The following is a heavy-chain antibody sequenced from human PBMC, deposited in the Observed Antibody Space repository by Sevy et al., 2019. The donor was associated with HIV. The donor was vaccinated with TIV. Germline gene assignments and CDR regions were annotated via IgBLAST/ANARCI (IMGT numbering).Heavy chain of an antibody. Sequence: GGCLRLSCAASGLTFSSHAMSWVRQPPGRGLEWVSAISGSGETTSYADSVKGRFTISRDNSKNTLYLLMNGLRADDTAVYFCAKDSMLYLWRGYFDSWGQGTLVTVSS. CDR3: AKDSMLYLWRGYFDS. D-gene: IGHD2-8*01. J-gene: IGHJ4*02. V-gene: IGHV3-23*01. CDR2: ISGSGETT. CDR1: GLTFSSHA.